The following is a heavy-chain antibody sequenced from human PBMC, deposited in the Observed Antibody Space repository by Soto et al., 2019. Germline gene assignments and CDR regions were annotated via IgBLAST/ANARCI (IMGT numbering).Heavy chain of an antibody. CDR2: IIPIFGTA. V-gene: IGHV1-69*13. J-gene: IGHJ4*02. CDR1: GGTFSSSA. D-gene: IGHD6-19*01. CDR3: ARKDQWLDFDY. Sequence: GDSVKVSCKASGGTFSSSAISWVRQAPGQGLEWMGGIIPIFGTANYAQKFQGRVTITADESTSTAYMELSSLRSEDTAVYYCARKDQWLDFDYWGQGTLVTVSS.